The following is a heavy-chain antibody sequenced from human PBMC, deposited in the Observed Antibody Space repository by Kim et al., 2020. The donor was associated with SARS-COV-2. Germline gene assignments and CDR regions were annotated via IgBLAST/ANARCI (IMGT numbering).Heavy chain of an antibody. CDR1: GFTFSSYA. J-gene: IGHJ4*02. D-gene: IGHD6-13*01. V-gene: IGHV3-23*01. CDR3: AAQRRIAAAPGDY. Sequence: GGSLRLSCAASGFTFSSYAMSWVRQAPGKGLEWVSAISGGGGSTYYADSVKGRFTISRDNSKNTLHLQLNSLRAEDTAVYYCAAQRRIAAAPGDYWGQGTLVTVSS. CDR2: ISGGGGST.